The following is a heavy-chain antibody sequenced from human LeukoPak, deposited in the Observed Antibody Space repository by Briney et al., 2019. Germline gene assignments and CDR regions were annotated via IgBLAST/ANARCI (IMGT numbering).Heavy chain of an antibody. CDR3: ARGGLYWHI. CDR2: IKQDGSGK. Sequence: PGGSLRLSCAASGITLSTYWMSWVRQAPGKGLEWVANIKQDGSGKNYVDSVKGRFTISRDNARNSLYLQMDSLRAEDTALYYCARGGLYWHIWGQGTMVTVSS. CDR1: GITLSTYW. J-gene: IGHJ3*02. V-gene: IGHV3-7*04. D-gene: IGHD2-15*01.